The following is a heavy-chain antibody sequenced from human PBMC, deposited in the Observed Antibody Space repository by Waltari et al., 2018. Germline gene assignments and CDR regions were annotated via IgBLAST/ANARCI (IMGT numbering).Heavy chain of an antibody. CDR3: ATTEGGILTVRYYFDY. D-gene: IGHD3-9*01. V-gene: IGHV4-38-2*01. Sequence: QVQLQESGPGLVKPSETLSLTCAVSGYSISSGYSWGWIRQPPGKVLEWIGSIYHSGSTYYTPSLKGRVNISVDTSKNQFSLKLSSVTAADTAVYYCATTEGGILTVRYYFDYWGQGTLVTVSS. CDR2: IYHSGST. CDR1: GYSISSGYS. J-gene: IGHJ4*02.